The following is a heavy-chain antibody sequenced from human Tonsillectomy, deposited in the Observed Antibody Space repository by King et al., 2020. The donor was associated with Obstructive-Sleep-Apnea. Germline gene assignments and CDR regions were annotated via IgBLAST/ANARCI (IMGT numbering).Heavy chain of an antibody. J-gene: IGHJ6*02. CDR1: GFTFSSYG. CDR3: ARGTGSAAAGNLGYYGMDV. Sequence: VKLVESGGGVVQPGRSLRLSCAASGFTFSSYGMHWVRQAPGKGLEWVAVIWYDGNNIYYADSVKGRFTISRDNSKNTLYLQMNSLRAEDTALYYCARGTGSAAAGNLGYYGMDVWGQGTTVTVSS. V-gene: IGHV3-33*01. D-gene: IGHD6-13*01. CDR2: IWYDGNNI.